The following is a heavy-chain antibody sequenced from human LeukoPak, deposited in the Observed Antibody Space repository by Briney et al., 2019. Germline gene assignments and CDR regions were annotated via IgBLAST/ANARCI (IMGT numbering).Heavy chain of an antibody. CDR3: ARDGGATGQNAFDI. D-gene: IGHD1-26*01. Sequence: ASVKVSCKASGYTFTGYYMHWVRQAPGQGLEWMGWINPNSGGTNYAQKFQGRVTMTRDTSISTAYMELSRLRSDDTAVYYCARDGGATGQNAFDIWGQGTMATVSS. CDR2: INPNSGGT. CDR1: GYTFTGYY. J-gene: IGHJ3*02. V-gene: IGHV1-2*02.